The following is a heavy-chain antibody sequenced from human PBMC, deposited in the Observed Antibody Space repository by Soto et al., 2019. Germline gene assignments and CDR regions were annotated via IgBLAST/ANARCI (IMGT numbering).Heavy chain of an antibody. J-gene: IGHJ4*02. Sequence: PGGSLRLSCAASGFTFSSYAMSWVRQAPGKGLEWVSAISGSGGSTYYADSVKGRFTISRDNSKNTLYLQMNSLRAEDTAVYYCASSIAAAEVFDYWGQGTLVTVSS. CDR3: ASSIAAAEVFDY. CDR1: GFTFSSYA. D-gene: IGHD6-13*01. V-gene: IGHV3-23*01. CDR2: ISGSGGST.